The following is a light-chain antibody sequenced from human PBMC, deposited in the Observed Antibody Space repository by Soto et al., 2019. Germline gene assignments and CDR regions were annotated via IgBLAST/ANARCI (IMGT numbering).Light chain of an antibody. CDR2: AAS. Sequence: EIVLTQSPGTLSLSPGERATLSCGASQSVNSNSLAWYQQKPGQAPRLLLYAASNRASDVPDRFSASGSGTDFTLTISRLEPEDFAVYHCQQYGSSPLTFGGGTKVEIK. V-gene: IGKV3-20*01. CDR1: QSVNSNS. J-gene: IGKJ4*01. CDR3: QQYGSSPLT.